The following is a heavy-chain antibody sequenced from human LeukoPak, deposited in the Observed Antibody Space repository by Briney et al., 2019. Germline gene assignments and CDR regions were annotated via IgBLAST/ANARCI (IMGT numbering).Heavy chain of an antibody. CDR2: IWYDGSNK. V-gene: IGHV3-33*01. CDR3: ARDRFTYGDPGSFDY. J-gene: IGHJ4*02. Sequence: TGGSLRLSCAASGFTFSSYGMHWVRQAPGKGLEWVAVIWYDGSNKYYADSVKGRFTISRDNSKNTLYLQMNSLRAEDTAVYYCARDRFTYGDPGSFDYWGQGALVTVSS. D-gene: IGHD4-17*01. CDR1: GFTFSSYG.